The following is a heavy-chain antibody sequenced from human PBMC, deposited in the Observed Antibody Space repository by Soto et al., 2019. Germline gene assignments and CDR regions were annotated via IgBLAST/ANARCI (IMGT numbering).Heavy chain of an antibody. D-gene: IGHD5-18*01. CDR1: GYTFTVYY. J-gene: IGHJ3*02. Sequence: GASVKVSCKASGYTFTVYYMHCVLQSPGQGLEWMGWINPNSGGTNYAQKFQGWVTMTRDTSISTAYMELSRLRSDDTAVYYCASAYSYVNRDAFDIWGQGTMVTVSS. CDR3: ASAYSYVNRDAFDI. CDR2: INPNSGGT. V-gene: IGHV1-2*04.